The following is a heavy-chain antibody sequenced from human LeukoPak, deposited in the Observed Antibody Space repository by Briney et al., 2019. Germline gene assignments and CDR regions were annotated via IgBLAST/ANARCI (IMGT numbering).Heavy chain of an antibody. J-gene: IGHJ4*02. CDR3: ARHTGGSGSSNFDY. V-gene: IGHV5-51*01. CDR2: IYPGDSNT. D-gene: IGHD3-10*01. CDR1: GYRFTSYW. Sequence: GESLKISCKGSGYRFTSYWSGWVRQMPGKGLEWMGLIYPGDSNTRYSPSFQGQVTFSADKSISTAYLQWSSLKASDSAMYYCARHTGGSGSSNFDYWGQGTLVTVSS.